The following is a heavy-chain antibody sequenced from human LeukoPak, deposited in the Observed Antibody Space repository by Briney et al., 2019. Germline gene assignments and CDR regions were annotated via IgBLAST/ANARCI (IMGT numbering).Heavy chain of an antibody. J-gene: IGHJ6*02. CDR3: ARGPQRDYYYGMDV. CDR1: GGSISSSSYY. Sequence: SETLSLTCTVSGGSISSSSYYWSWIRQPPGKGLEWIGEINHSGSTNYNPSLKSRVTISVDTSKNQFSLKLSSVTAADTAVYYCARGPQRDYYYGMDVWGQGTTVTVSS. CDR2: INHSGST. V-gene: IGHV4-39*07.